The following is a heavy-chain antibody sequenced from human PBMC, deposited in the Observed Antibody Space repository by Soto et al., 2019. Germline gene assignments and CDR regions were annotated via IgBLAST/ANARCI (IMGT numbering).Heavy chain of an antibody. V-gene: IGHV3-9*01. CDR3: ASSRGWGDFWSGYVAFDI. Sequence: EVQLVESGGGLVQPGRSLRLSCAASGFTFDDYAIHWVRQAPGKGLEWVSGVSWNSGSEGYADSVKGRFTISRDNVNKSLHLQMNSLEPEDTAVYFCASSRGWGDFWSGYVAFDIWGQGTMVTVS. CDR1: GFTFDDYA. D-gene: IGHD3-3*01. CDR2: VSWNSGSE. J-gene: IGHJ3*02.